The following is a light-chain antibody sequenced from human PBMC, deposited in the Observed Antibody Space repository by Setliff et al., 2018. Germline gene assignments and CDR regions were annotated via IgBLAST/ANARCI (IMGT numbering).Light chain of an antibody. CDR2: EVR. V-gene: IGLV2-14*01. J-gene: IGLJ1*01. CDR3: SSYTSSSTLFV. CDR1: SSDVGGYNY. Sequence: QSALTQPASVSGSPGQSITISCTGTSSDVGGYNYVSWYQQHPGKAPELMIYEVRHRPSGVSNRFSGSQSGNTASLTISGLQAEDEADYYCSSYTSSSTLFVFEAGTKVTVL.